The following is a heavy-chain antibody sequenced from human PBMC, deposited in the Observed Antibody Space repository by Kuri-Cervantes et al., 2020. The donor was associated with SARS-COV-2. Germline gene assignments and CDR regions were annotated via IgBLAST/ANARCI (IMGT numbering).Heavy chain of an antibody. CDR3: ASARAFDI. CDR2: IYYSGST. Sequence: GSLRLSCTVSGGSISSYYSSWIRQPPGKGLEWIGYIYYSGSTNYNPSLKSRVTISVDTSKNQFSLKLSSVTAADTAVYYCASARAFDIWGQGTMVTVSS. J-gene: IGHJ3*02. CDR1: GGSISSYY. V-gene: IGHV4-59*12.